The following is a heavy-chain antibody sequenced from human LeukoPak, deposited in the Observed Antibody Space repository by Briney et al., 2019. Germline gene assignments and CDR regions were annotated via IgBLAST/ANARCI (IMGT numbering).Heavy chain of an antibody. CDR2: IYSGGRT. CDR1: GFTVSSNY. D-gene: IGHD3-22*01. CDR3: ARDFYDTSGYHYDY. J-gene: IGHJ4*02. Sequence: PGGSLRLSCAASGFTVSSNYMSWVRQAPGKGLEWVSVIYSGGRTYYADSVKGRFTISRDNSKNTLYLQMNSLRAEDTAVYYCARDFYDTSGYHYDYWGQGTLVTVSS. V-gene: IGHV3-66*01.